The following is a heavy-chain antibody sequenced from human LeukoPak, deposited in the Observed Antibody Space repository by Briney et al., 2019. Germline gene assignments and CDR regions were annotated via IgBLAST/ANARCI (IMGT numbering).Heavy chain of an antibody. D-gene: IGHD6-19*01. CDR3: ARRFDTSGWVDY. V-gene: IGHV4-4*09. Sequence: SETLSLTCTVSGGSITPYYWSWIRQPPGKGLGWIGYIYSSGATNSNPSLKSRVTISVDSSKNQFSLKLTSVTAADTAVYYCARRFDTSGWVDYWGQGTLVTVSS. CDR1: GGSITPYY. J-gene: IGHJ4*02. CDR2: IYSSGAT.